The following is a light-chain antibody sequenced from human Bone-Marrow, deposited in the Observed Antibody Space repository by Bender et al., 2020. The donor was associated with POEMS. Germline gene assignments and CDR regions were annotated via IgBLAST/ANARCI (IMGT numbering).Light chain of an antibody. V-gene: IGLV2-8*01. Sequence: QSALTQPASVSGSPGQSVTIPCTGTSSDVGGYNYVSWYQRPPGKAPQLIISEVSQRPSGVPDRFSGSKSGNTASLTVSGLQAEDEAEYICSSCAGDNIWVFGGGTKVTVL. CDR3: SSCAGDNIWV. J-gene: IGLJ3*02. CDR1: SSDVGGYNY. CDR2: EVS.